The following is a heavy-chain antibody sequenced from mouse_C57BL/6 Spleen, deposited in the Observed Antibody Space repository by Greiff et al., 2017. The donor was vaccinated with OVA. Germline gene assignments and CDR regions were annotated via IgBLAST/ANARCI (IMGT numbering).Heavy chain of an antibody. V-gene: IGHV7-3*01. Sequence: EVQGVESGGGLVQPGGSLSLSCAASGFTFTDYYMSWVRQPPGKALEWLGFIRNKANGYTTEYSASVKGRFTIARDNSQSILYLQMNALRAEDSATYDCARFYDYYAMDYWGQGTSVTVSS. D-gene: IGHD2-12*01. CDR1: GFTFTDYY. J-gene: IGHJ4*01. CDR3: ARFYDYYAMDY. CDR2: IRNKANGYTT.